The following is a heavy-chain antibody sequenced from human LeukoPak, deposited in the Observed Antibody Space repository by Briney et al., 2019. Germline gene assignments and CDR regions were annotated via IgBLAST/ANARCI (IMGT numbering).Heavy chain of an antibody. CDR2: INPNSGGT. Sequence: ASVKVSCKASGYTFTGYYMHWVRQAPGQGLEWMGWINPNSGGTNYAQKFQGRVTMTTDTSTSTAYMELRSLRSDDTAVYYCARSYDSSGYYGYWGQGTLVTVSS. CDR3: ARSYDSSGYYGY. J-gene: IGHJ4*02. CDR1: GYTFTGYY. D-gene: IGHD3-22*01. V-gene: IGHV1-2*02.